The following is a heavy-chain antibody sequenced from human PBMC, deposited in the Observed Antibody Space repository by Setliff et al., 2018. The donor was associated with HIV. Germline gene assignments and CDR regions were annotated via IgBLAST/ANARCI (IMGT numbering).Heavy chain of an antibody. D-gene: IGHD6-19*01. V-gene: IGHV1-69*05. Sequence: GASVKVSCKASGGTFSSYGISWVRQAPGQGLEWMGAIIPMFGTGSYAQKFQGRVTITTDESRTTSYMELSSLRFEDTAVYFCARVAHSSSYHYYGMDVWGQGTTVTVSS. CDR1: GGTFSSYG. CDR2: IIPMFGTG. CDR3: ARVAHSSSYHYYGMDV. J-gene: IGHJ6*02.